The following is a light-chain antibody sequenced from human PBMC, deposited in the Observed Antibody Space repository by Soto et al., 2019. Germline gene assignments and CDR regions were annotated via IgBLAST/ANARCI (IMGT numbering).Light chain of an antibody. CDR1: SSDVGGYNY. CDR3: TSSTSGSLYV. CDR2: NVS. J-gene: IGLJ1*01. Sequence: QSALTQAASVSGSPGQSITISCTGTSSDVGGYNYVSWYQQFPGQVPKLLIYNVSNRPSGVSNRFSGSKSGNTASLTISGLQAEDEAAYFCTSSTSGSLYVFGTGTKLTVL. V-gene: IGLV2-14*01.